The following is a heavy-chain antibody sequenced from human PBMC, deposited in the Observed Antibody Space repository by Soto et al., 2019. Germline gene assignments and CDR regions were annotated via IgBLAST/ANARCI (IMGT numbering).Heavy chain of an antibody. J-gene: IGHJ4*02. CDR3: AREGRSSSRIGDDY. V-gene: IGHV1-69*13. Sequence: SVKVSCKASVGTFSSYAISWVRQAPGQGLEWMGGIIPIFGTANYAQKFQGRVTITADESTSTAYMELSSLRSEDTAVYYCAREGRSSSRIGDDYWGQGTLVTGSS. CDR2: IIPIFGTA. D-gene: IGHD6-6*01. CDR1: VGTFSSYA.